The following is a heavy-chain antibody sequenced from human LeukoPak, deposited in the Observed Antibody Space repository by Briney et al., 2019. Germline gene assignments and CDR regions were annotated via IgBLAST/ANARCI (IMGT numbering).Heavy chain of an antibody. D-gene: IGHD6-19*01. CDR2: IYYSGST. V-gene: IGHV4-59*01. Sequence: SETLSLTCTVSGGSIRPYYWSWIRQPPGKGLESIGYIYYSGSTNYNPSLKSRVTISVDTSKNQFSLKLNSVTAADTAVYYCARETYSSGWYVDYWGQGTLVTVSS. J-gene: IGHJ4*02. CDR3: ARETYSSGWYVDY. CDR1: GGSIRPYY.